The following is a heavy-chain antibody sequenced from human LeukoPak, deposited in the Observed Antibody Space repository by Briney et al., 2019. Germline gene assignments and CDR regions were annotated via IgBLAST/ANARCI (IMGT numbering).Heavy chain of an antibody. J-gene: IGHJ6*03. D-gene: IGHD1-26*01. CDR3: ARLLPVGATRLFYYMDV. Sequence: GESLKISCKGSGYTFINYWIGWVRQMPGKGLEWMGIIYPGDSDTRYSPSFQGLVTLSADKSISTAYLQWSSLKASDTAMYYCARLLPVGATRLFYYMDVWGEGTTVTVSS. V-gene: IGHV5-51*01. CDR2: IYPGDSDT. CDR1: GYTFINYW.